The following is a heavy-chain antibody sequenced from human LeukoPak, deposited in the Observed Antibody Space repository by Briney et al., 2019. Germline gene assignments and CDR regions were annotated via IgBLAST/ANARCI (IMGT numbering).Heavy chain of an antibody. CDR1: RFTFGDYA. Sequence: GGSLRLSCTASRFTFGDYAMSWFRQAPGKGLEWVGFIRSKAYGGTTEYAASVKGRFTISRDDSKSIVYLQMNSLKTEDTAVYYCTRDRVGATPGFHIWGQGTMVTVSS. J-gene: IGHJ3*02. V-gene: IGHV3-49*03. D-gene: IGHD1-26*01. CDR2: IRSKAYGGTT. CDR3: TRDRVGATPGFHI.